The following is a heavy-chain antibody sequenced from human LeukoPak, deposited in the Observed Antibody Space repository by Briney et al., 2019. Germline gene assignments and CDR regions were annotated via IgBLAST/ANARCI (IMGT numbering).Heavy chain of an antibody. CDR1: GFTFSSYG. V-gene: IGHV3-30*02. CDR3: ARVSNKSGERGTPYYYYMDV. Sequence: PGGSLRLSCAASGFTFSSYGMHWVRQAPGKGLEWVAFIRYDGSNKYYADSVKGRFTISRDNSKNTLYLQMNSLRSEDTAVYYCARVSNKSGERGTPYYYYMDVWGKGTTVTVSS. D-gene: IGHD1/OR15-1a*01. J-gene: IGHJ6*03. CDR2: IRYDGSNK.